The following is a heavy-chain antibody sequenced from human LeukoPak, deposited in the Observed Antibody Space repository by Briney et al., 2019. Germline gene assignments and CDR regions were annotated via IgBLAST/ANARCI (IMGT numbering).Heavy chain of an antibody. CDR1: GFTFSSYA. V-gene: IGHV3-30-3*01. Sequence: GGSLRLSCAASGFTFSSYAMHWVRQAPGKGLEWVAVISYDGSNKYYADFVKGRFTISRDNPKNRVDLQVNSLRAEDTAVYYCASSRIFGNAMDVWGQGTTVTVSS. CDR2: ISYDGSNK. J-gene: IGHJ6*02. D-gene: IGHD3-3*01. CDR3: ASSRIFGNAMDV.